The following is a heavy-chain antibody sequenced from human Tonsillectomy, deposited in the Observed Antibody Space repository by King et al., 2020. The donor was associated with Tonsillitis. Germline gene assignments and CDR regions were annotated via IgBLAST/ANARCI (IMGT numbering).Heavy chain of an antibody. D-gene: IGHD3-10*01. CDR3: ARDGGFDKGMDV. CDR2: IRWNSGSI. J-gene: IGHJ6*02. Sequence: QLVQSGGGLVQPGRSLRLSCAASGFTFDDYAMHWVRQAPGKGLEWVSGIRWNSGSIGYADSVKGRFTISRDNAKNSLYLQMNSLRAEDTALYYCARDGGFDKGMDVWGQGTTVTVSS. CDR1: GFTFDDYA. V-gene: IGHV3-9*01.